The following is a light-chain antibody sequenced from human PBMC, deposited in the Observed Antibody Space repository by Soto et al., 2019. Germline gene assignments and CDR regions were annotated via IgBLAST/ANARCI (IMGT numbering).Light chain of an antibody. V-gene: IGLV2-14*01. CDR2: DVS. CDR1: SSDVGGYNY. CDR3: RSYTSSSTHVV. J-gene: IGLJ2*01. Sequence: QSALTQPASVSGSPGQSITISCTGTSSDVGGYNYVSWYQQHPGKAPKLMIYDVSNRPSGVSNRFSGSKSGNTASLTISGLQAEDEADHYCRSYTSSSTHVVFGGGTQLTVL.